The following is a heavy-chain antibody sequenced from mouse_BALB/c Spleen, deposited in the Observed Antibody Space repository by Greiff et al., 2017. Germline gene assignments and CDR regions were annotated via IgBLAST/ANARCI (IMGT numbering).Heavy chain of an antibody. CDR2: ISSGGSYT. D-gene: IGHD2-14*01. J-gene: IGHJ4*01. CDR1: GFTFSSYA. V-gene: IGHV5-9-4*01. Sequence: EVQRVESGGGLVKPGGSLKLSCAASGFTFSSYAMSWVRQSPEKRLEWVAEISSGGSYTYYPDTVTGRFTISRDNAKNTLYLEMSSLRSEDTAMYYCAREGNIGEVRWAMDYWGQGTSVTVSS. CDR3: AREGNIGEVRWAMDY.